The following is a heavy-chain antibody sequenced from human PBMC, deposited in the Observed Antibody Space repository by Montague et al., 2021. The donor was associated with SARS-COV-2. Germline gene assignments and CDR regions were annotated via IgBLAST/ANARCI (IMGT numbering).Heavy chain of an antibody. CDR2: ISSNGGST. J-gene: IGHJ6*03. CDR3: ARDGSGFWSGFHYYYYMDV. Sequence: SLRLSCEASGFTFSSYAMHWVRQAPGKGLEYVSAISSNGGSTYYANSVKGRFTISRDNSKNMLYLQMGSLRAEDMAVYYCARDGSGFWSGFHYYYYMDVWGKGTTVTVSS. V-gene: IGHV3-64*01. D-gene: IGHD3-3*01. CDR1: GFTFSSYA.